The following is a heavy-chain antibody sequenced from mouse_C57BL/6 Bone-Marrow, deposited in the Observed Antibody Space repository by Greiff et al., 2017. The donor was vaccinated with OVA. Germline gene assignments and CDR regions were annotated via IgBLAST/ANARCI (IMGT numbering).Heavy chain of an antibody. Sequence: QVQLQQPGPELVKPGASVKISCKASGYAFSSSWMHWVKQRPGKGLEWIGRIYPGDGDTNYNGKFKGKATLTADKSSSTAYMQLSSLTSEDSAVYFCAHRLIYFDYWGQGTTLTVSS. CDR1: GYAFSSSW. V-gene: IGHV1-82*01. CDR3: AHRLIYFDY. J-gene: IGHJ2*01. CDR2: IYPGDGDT.